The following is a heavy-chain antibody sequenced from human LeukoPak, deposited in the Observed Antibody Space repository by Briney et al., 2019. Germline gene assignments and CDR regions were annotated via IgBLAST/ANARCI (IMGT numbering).Heavy chain of an antibody. Sequence: GASVKVSCKASGYTFTSYYMRWVRQAPGQGLEWMGIINPSGGSTSYAQKFQGRVTMTRDTSTSTVYMELSSLRSEDTAVYYCARVPPLYCSSTSCYGGGFDYWGQGTLVTVSS. D-gene: IGHD2-2*01. J-gene: IGHJ4*02. CDR3: ARVPPLYCSSTSCYGGGFDY. V-gene: IGHV1-46*01. CDR2: INPSGGST. CDR1: GYTFTSYY.